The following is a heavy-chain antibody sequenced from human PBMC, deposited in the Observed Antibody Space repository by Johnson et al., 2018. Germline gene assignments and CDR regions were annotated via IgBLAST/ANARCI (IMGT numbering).Heavy chain of an antibody. CDR2: ISSRSSYI. V-gene: IGHV3-21*01. D-gene: IGHD3-16*01. CDR3: ASSAMGGRHPRPFSYYYEYMDG. Sequence: VQLVESGGGLVKPGGSLRLSCAASGFTFSSYSMNWVRQAPGKGLDWVSSISSRSSYIYYADSVKGRFTISRDNAKNSLYLQRNSLRAEDTAVYYCASSAMGGRHPRPFSYYYEYMDGWGEGTTGSVS. J-gene: IGHJ6*03. CDR1: GFTFSSYS.